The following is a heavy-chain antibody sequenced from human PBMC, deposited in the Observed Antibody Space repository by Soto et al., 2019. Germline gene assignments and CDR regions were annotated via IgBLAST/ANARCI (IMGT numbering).Heavy chain of an antibody. CDR2: VYWDDHK. D-gene: IGHD3-9*01. V-gene: IGHV2-5*02. CDR1: GFSLXXXGVX. CDR3: VHRRPVDETGNGFDF. Sequence: QITLRESGPAXVXPTXTXXXXXXXSGFSLXXXGVXXXXVRXPPGKTLELLAIVYWDDHKRYRPSLRSSLSIKKDTTTNQVVLTLTNTHPVDTATYYCVHRRPVDETGNGFDFWGQGSLVTVSS. J-gene: IGHJ4*02.